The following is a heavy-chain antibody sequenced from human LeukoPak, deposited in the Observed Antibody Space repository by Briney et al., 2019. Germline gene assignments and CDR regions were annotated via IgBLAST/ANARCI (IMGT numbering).Heavy chain of an antibody. CDR1: GFTFSSYA. V-gene: IGHV3-23*01. CDR3: AKGFKGSSFYYYYYMDV. Sequence: GGSLRLSCAASGFTFSSYAMSWVRQAPGKGLEWVSAISGSGGSTYYADSVKGRFTISRDNSKNTLYLQMNSPRAEDTAVYYCAKGFKGSSFYYYYYMDVWGKGTTVTVSS. J-gene: IGHJ6*03. D-gene: IGHD6-6*01. CDR2: ISGSGGST.